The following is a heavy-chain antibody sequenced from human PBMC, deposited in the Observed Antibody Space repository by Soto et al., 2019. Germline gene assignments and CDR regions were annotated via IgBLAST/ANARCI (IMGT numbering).Heavy chain of an antibody. CDR2: IYYSGST. Sequence: QVQLQESGPGLVKPSQTLSLTCTVSGGSISSGGYYWSWIRQHPGKGLEWIGYIYYSGSTYYNPSLKSRVTISVDTSKNQFSLKLSSVTAADTAVYYCARDLSVRGTTTTGWFDPWGQGTLVTVSS. CDR3: ARDLSVRGTTTTGWFDP. V-gene: IGHV4-31*03. CDR1: GGSISSGGYY. J-gene: IGHJ5*02. D-gene: IGHD1-7*01.